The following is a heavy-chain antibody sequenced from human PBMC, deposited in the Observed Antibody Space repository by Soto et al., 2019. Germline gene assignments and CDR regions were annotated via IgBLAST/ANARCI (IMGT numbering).Heavy chain of an antibody. CDR1: GFTFSSYG. J-gene: IGHJ4*02. CDR2: ISYDGSNK. V-gene: IGHV3-30*18. D-gene: IGHD1-7*01. CDR3: AKARTGTRGGTDY. Sequence: QVQLVESGGGVVQPGRSLRLSCAASGFTFSSYGMHWVRQAPGKGLEWVAVISYDGSNKYYADSVKGRFTISRDNSKNTLYLQMNSLRAEDTAVYYCAKARTGTRGGTDYWGQGTLVTVSS.